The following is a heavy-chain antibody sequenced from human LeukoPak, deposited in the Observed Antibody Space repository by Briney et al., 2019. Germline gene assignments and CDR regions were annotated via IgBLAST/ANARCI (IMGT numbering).Heavy chain of an antibody. J-gene: IGHJ6*03. D-gene: IGHD3-22*01. CDR3: ARDNDSSGYHPHYYYYYYMDV. CDR1: GGSISSYY. Sequence: SETLSLTCTVSGGSISSYYWSWIRQPAGKGLEWIGRIYTSGSTNYNPSLKSRVTMSVDTSKNQFSLKLSSVTAADTAMYYCARDNDSSGYHPHYYYYYYMDVWGKGTTVTVSS. V-gene: IGHV4-4*07. CDR2: IYTSGST.